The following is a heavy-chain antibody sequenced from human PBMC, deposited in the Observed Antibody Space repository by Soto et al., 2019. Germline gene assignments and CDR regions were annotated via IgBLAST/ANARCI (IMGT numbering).Heavy chain of an antibody. V-gene: IGHV4-34*01. CDR1: GGSFSGYY. J-gene: IGHJ4*02. D-gene: IGHD6-19*01. CDR2: IHHSGST. Sequence: SETLSLTCAVYGGSFSGYYWSWIRQPPGKGLEWIGEIHHSGSTNYNPSLKSRVTISVDTSKNQFSLKLSSVTAADTAVYYCARDLREAVAGKGDFDYWGQGTLVTVSS. CDR3: ARDLREAVAGKGDFDY.